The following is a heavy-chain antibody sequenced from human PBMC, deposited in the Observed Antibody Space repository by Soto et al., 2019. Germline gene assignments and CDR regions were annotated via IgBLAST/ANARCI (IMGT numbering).Heavy chain of an antibody. V-gene: IGHV4-61*01. CDR1: GGSVSSGSYY. CDR2: IYYSGST. Sequence: SETLSLTCTVSGGSVSSGSYYWSCIRQPPGKGLDWIGYIYYSGSTNYNPSLKSRVTISVDTSKNQFSLKLSSVTAADTAVYYCARDRVEVVVAATLNYYYGMDVWGQGTTVTVSS. D-gene: IGHD2-15*01. CDR3: ARDRVEVVVAATLNYYYGMDV. J-gene: IGHJ6*02.